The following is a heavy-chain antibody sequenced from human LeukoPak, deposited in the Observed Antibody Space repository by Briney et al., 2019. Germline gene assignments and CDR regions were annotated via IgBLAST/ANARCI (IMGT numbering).Heavy chain of an antibody. J-gene: IGHJ4*02. CDR3: AKGLSSSWYGAV. Sequence: PGGSLRLPCVASGFTFSSYAMSWVRQAPGKGLEWVSAISGSGGSTYYADSVRGRFTISRDNSKNTLYLQMNSLRAEDTAVYYCAKGLSSSWYGAVWGQGTLVTVSS. V-gene: IGHV3-23*01. D-gene: IGHD6-13*01. CDR1: GFTFSSYA. CDR2: ISGSGGST.